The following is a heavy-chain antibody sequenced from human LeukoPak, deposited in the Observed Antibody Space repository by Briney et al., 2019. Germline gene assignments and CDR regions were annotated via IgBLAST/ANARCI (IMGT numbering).Heavy chain of an antibody. CDR2: INPNSGGT. J-gene: IGHJ6*02. CDR3: ARGMGTGGCSYVYYYYYYGMDV. Sequence: ASVKVSCKASGYTFTGYYMHWVRQAPGQGLEWMGWINPNSGGTNYAQKFQGRVTMTRDTSISTAYMELSRLRSDDTAVYYCARGMGTGGCSYVYYYYYYGMDVWGQGTTVTVSS. V-gene: IGHV1-2*02. CDR1: GYTFTGYY. D-gene: IGHD5-18*01.